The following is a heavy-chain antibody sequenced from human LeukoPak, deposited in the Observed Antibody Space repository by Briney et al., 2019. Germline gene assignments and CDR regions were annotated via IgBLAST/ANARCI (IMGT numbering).Heavy chain of an antibody. D-gene: IGHD4-17*01. J-gene: IGHJ3*01. V-gene: IGHV4-34*01. CDR3: ARDVVPRDYGDTLNAYDL. CDR1: GGSLSGYY. Sequence: PSDTLSLPCAVSGGSLSGYYWSWIRQSPGKGLEWMGDIHHDEKTKYKSSFKRRHTILLVSYKNEVSLRLSPVTPAETALYFCARDVVPRDYGDTLNAYDLWGQGTMVTVS. CDR2: IHHDEKT.